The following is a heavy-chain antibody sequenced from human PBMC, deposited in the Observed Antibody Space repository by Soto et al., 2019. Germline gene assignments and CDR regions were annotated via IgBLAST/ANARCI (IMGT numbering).Heavy chain of an antibody. CDR1: GYSFTSYW. CDR3: GRYCSGFRCYRPSYQVDF. CDR2: IYPGDSDT. Sequence: PGESLTISCKGSGYSFTSYWIGWVRQMPGEGLELMGIIYPGDSDTKYSPSFQGQVTISADKSISTAYLQWTSLKASGTAMYYCGRYCSGFRCYRPSYQVDFCGQRTPVTVSA. D-gene: IGHD2-15*01. V-gene: IGHV5-51*01. J-gene: IGHJ4*02.